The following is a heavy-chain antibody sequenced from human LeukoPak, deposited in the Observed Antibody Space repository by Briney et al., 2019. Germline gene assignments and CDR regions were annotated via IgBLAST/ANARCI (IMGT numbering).Heavy chain of an antibody. CDR1: GRSFSGYY. Sequence: PSETLSLTCAVYGRSFSGYYWSWIRQPPGKGLEWIGEINHSGSTNYNPSLKSRVTISVDTSKNQFSLKLSSVTAADTAVYYCARGRSRLFNYWGQGTLVTVSS. J-gene: IGHJ4*02. CDR3: ARGRSRLFNY. D-gene: IGHD3-16*01. CDR2: INHSGST. V-gene: IGHV4-34*01.